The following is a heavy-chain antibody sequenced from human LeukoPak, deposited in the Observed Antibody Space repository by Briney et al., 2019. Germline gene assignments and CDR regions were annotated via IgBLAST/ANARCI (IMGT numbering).Heavy chain of an antibody. Sequence: SETLSLTCAVSGGSISSGGYSWSWIRQPPGKGLEWIGYIYTSGSTNYNPSLKSRVTISVDTSKNQFSLELSSVTAADTAVYYCARRDFGVPTGNWFDPWGQGTLVTVSS. CDR1: GGSISSGGYS. J-gene: IGHJ5*02. V-gene: IGHV4-61*08. CDR3: ARRDFGVPTGNWFDP. CDR2: IYTSGST. D-gene: IGHD3-3*01.